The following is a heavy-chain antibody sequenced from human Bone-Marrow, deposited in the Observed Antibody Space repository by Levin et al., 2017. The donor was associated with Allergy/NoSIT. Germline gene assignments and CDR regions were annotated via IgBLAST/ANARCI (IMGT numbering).Heavy chain of an antibody. J-gene: IGHJ5*02. CDR3: ASADVSVCSGTTCHNWFDP. D-gene: IGHD2-2*01. CDR2: ISASGSSI. V-gene: IGHV3-23*01. CDR1: GFTFSSLA. Sequence: GGSLRLSCAASGFTFSSLAMGWVRQSPGKGLDWVSSISASGSSIYYADSVKGRFTISRDNSKNALYLQMNSLRADDTAVSYCASADVSVCSGTTCHNWFDPWVQGTLVTVSS.